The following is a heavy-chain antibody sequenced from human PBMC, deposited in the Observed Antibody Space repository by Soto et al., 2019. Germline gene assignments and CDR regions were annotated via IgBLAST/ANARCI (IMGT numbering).Heavy chain of an antibody. CDR2: MNPNSGNT. J-gene: IGHJ4*02. CDR1: GYTFTSYD. CDR3: ARTLYGDNVDY. V-gene: IGHV1-8*01. D-gene: IGHD4-17*01. Sequence: QVQLVQSGAEVKKPGASVKVSCKASGYTFTSYDINWVRQATGQGLEWMGWMNPNSGNTGYAQKLQGRGTRPRNTSISTAYMGLSSLRSEDTAVYYCARTLYGDNVDYRGQGTLVTVSS.